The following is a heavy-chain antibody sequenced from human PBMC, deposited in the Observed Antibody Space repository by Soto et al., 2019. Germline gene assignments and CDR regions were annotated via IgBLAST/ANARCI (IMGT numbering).Heavy chain of an antibody. D-gene: IGHD1-26*01. CDR1: GDGVSSNSAA. J-gene: IGHJ6*02. V-gene: IGHV6-1*01. CDR2: TYYRSKWYN. Sequence: SQTLSLTCAISGDGVSSNSAAWNWIRQSPSRGLEWLGRTYYRSKWYNDYAVSVKSRITINPDTSKNQFSLQLNSVTPEDTAVYYCARDDQPSTSYYYYGMDVWGQGTTVTVSS. CDR3: ARDDQPSTSYYYYGMDV.